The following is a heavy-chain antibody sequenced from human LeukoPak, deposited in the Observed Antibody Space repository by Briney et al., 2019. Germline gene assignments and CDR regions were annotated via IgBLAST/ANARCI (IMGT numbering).Heavy chain of an antibody. V-gene: IGHV3-7*01. Sequence: PGGSLRLSCGASGFTFGIFWMSWVRQAPGRGLQWVASMKGDGSLTHYVDSVKGRFTISRDNARNSLYLQMNSLRAEDTAVYYCARLFGGVTTFDYWGQGALVTVSS. CDR3: ARLFGGVTTFDY. D-gene: IGHD2-8*02. CDR1: GFTFGIFW. J-gene: IGHJ4*02. CDR2: MKGDGSLT.